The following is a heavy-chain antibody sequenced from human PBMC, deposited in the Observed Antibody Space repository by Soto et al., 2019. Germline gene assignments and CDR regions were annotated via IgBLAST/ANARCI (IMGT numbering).Heavy chain of an antibody. CDR2: INPNSGGT. CDR3: ARAKNEIVELWFDP. D-gene: IGHD1-26*01. J-gene: IGHJ5*02. V-gene: IGHV1-2*04. CDR1: GYTFTGYY. Sequence: ASVKVSCKASGYTFTGYYMHWVRQAPGQGLEWMGWINPNSGGTNYAQKFQGWVTMTRDTSISTAYMELSRLRSDDTAVYYCARAKNEIVELWFDPWGQGTLVTVSS.